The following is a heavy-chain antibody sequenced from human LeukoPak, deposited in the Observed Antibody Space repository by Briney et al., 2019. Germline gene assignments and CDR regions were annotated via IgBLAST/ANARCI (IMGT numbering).Heavy chain of an antibody. D-gene: IGHD3-3*01. Sequence: ASVKVSCKASGYTFTSYGISWVRQAPGQGLEWMGWISAYNGNTNYAQKLQGRVTMTTDTSTSTAYMELRSLRSDDTAVYYCARAPYRLGYDFWSAYYLDYWGQGTLVTVSS. CDR1: GYTFTSYG. CDR3: ARAPYRLGYDFWSAYYLDY. V-gene: IGHV1-18*01. J-gene: IGHJ4*02. CDR2: ISAYNGNT.